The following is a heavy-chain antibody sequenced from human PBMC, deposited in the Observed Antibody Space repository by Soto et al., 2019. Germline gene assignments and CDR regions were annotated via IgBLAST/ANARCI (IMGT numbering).Heavy chain of an antibody. D-gene: IGHD2-15*01. Sequence: GGSLRLSCAASGFTFSSYAMSWVRQAPGKGLEWVSAISGSGGSTYYADSVKGRFTISRDNSKNTLYLQMNSLRAEDTAVYYCAKDLKDIVVVVAAPHRWFDPWGQGTLVTVSS. CDR3: AKDLKDIVVVVAAPHRWFDP. J-gene: IGHJ5*02. CDR1: GFTFSSYA. CDR2: ISGSGGST. V-gene: IGHV3-23*01.